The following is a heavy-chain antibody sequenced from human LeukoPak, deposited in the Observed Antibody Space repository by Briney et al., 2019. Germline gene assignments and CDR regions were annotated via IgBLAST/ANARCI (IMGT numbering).Heavy chain of an antibody. Sequence: TSETLSLTCTVSGGSISSYYWSWIRQPPGKGLEWIGYIYYSGSTNYNPSLKSRVTISVDTSKNQFSLKLSSVTAADTAVYYCARDASDIFDYWGQGTLVTVSS. J-gene: IGHJ4*02. CDR3: ARDASDIFDY. CDR2: IYYSGST. CDR1: GGSISSYY. V-gene: IGHV4-59*01.